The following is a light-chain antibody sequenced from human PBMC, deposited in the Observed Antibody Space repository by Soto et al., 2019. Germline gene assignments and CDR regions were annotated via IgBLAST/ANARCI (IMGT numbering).Light chain of an antibody. CDR1: QSVSSN. Sequence: EIVMTQSPATLSVSPGERATLSCRASQSVSSNLAWYQQKPGLTPRLLIYGASTRATGIPARFSGTGSRTEFTLTISSLQSDDFATYYCQQFIDGWTFGQGTKV. V-gene: IGKV3-15*01. CDR3: QQFIDGWT. J-gene: IGKJ1*01. CDR2: GAS.